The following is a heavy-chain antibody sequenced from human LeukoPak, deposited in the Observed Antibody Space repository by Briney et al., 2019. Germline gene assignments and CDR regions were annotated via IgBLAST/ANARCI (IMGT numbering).Heavy chain of an antibody. J-gene: IGHJ4*02. CDR3: AKGRPSTIFGPFDY. CDR1: GFKFDEYG. V-gene: IGHV3-9*01. Sequence: GGSLRLSCAASGFKFDEYGMHWVRQAPGRGLEWVSGISWNNGDIGYADSVKGRFTISRDNSKNTLYMQMSSLRAEDTAVYYCAKGRPSTIFGPFDYWGQGTLVTVSS. CDR2: ISWNNGDI. D-gene: IGHD3-3*01.